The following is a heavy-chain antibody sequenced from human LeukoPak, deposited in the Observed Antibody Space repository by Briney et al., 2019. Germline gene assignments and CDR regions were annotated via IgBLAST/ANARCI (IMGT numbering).Heavy chain of an antibody. J-gene: IGHJ4*02. CDR1: GFTFSNYA. D-gene: IGHD3-22*01. Sequence: PGGSLRLSCAASGFTFSNYAMSWVRQAPGRGLEWVSAISGSGGRTYYADSVKGRFTISGDNSKNTLYLQMNSLRAEDTAVYYCARVAMIVAKPYDNWGQGTLVTVSS. CDR2: ISGSGGRT. CDR3: ARVAMIVAKPYDN. V-gene: IGHV3-23*01.